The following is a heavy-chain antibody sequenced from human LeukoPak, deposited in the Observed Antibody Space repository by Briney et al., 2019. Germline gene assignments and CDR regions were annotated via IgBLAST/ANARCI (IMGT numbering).Heavy chain of an antibody. D-gene: IGHD1-26*01. J-gene: IGHJ5*02. Sequence: SETLSLTCTVSGGSISSGTYYWSWIRQPAGKGLEWIGRIHTSGSTNYNPSLKSRVTISIDTSKNQFSLNLRSVTAADTAVYYCARSRWGYFNWFDPWGQGTLVTVSS. CDR2: IHTSGST. CDR1: GGSISSGTYY. V-gene: IGHV4-61*02. CDR3: ARSRWGYFNWFDP.